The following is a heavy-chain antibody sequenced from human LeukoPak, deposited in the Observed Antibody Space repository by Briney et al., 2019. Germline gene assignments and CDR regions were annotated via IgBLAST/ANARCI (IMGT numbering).Heavy chain of an antibody. CDR3: AREVYDFCRKGYYFDY. V-gene: IGHV3-30*03. CDR1: GFTFSSYG. D-gene: IGHD3-3*01. Sequence: GGSLRLSCEASGFTFSSYGMHWARQAPGKGLEWVAVISYDGSNKYYADSVKGRFTITRDNSKNTLYLQMNSQRAEDTAVYYCAREVYDFCRKGYYFDYWGQGTLVTVSS. CDR2: ISYDGSNK. J-gene: IGHJ4*02.